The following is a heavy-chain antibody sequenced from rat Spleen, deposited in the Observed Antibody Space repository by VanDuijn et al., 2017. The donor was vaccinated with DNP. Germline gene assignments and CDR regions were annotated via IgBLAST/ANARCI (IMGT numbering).Heavy chain of an antibody. CDR3: STLNFYASLSEYFDY. CDR1: GFTFSNYW. CDR2: IIYDGSRT. J-gene: IGHJ2*01. D-gene: IGHD1-12*01. Sequence: EVQLVESGGGLVQPGGSLKLSCVASGFTFSNYWMYWIRQAPGKGLEWVATIIYDGSRTSYRNSFKGRFTISRDNAKSTLYLQMDSLRSDDTATYYCSTLNFYASLSEYFDYWGQGVMVTVSS. V-gene: IGHV5-29*01.